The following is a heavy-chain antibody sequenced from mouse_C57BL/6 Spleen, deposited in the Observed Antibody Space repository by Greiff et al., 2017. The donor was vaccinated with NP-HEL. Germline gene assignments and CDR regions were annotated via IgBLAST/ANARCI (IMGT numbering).Heavy chain of an antibody. CDR2: IDPSDSYT. CDR3: ASRAYDGYYPFAY. D-gene: IGHD2-3*01. V-gene: IGHV1-69*01. Sequence: VQLQQPGAELVMPGASVKLSCKASGYTFTSYWMHWVKQRPGQGLEWIGEIDPSDSYTNYNQKFKGKSTLTVDKSSSTAYMQLSSLTSEDSAVYYCASRAYDGYYPFAYWGQGTLVTVSA. J-gene: IGHJ3*01. CDR1: GYTFTSYW.